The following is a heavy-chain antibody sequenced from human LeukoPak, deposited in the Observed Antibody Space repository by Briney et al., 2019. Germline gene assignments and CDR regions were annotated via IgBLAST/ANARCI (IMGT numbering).Heavy chain of an antibody. CDR1: GGSINSATYY. J-gene: IGHJ4*02. V-gene: IGHV4-61*02. CDR2: IYTSGST. CDR3: AWNSCPSGTCYDNRGYFDY. Sequence: PSQTLSLTCTVSGGSINSATYYWTWIRQPAGKGLEWIGRIYTSGSTNYNPSLKSRVTISVDTSKNQFSLKLSSVTAADTAVYYCAWNSCPSGTCYDNRGYFDYWGQGTLVTVSS. D-gene: IGHD2-15*01.